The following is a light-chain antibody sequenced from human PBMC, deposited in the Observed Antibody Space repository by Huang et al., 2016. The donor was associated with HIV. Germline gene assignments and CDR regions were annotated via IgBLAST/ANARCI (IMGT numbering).Light chain of an antibody. J-gene: IGKJ1*01. Sequence: DIQMTQSPSSLSASVGDRVTINCRASQNINSDLNWYQQKPGKAPTLLIYITSNLASAAPARFSGSGSGTDFTLTITTLQPEDLATYFCQQSHSTPWTFGLGTKVEI. V-gene: IGKV1-39*01. CDR2: ITS. CDR1: QNINSD. CDR3: QQSHSTPWT.